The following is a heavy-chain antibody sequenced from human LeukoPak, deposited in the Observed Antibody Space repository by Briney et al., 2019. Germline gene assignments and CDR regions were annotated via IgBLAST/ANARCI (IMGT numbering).Heavy chain of an antibody. CDR3: ARASCSGGHCIYFDY. D-gene: IGHD2-15*01. CDR2: IDPDSGGT. Sequence: GASVKVSCKASGYTFTGYYIYWVRQAPGQGLEWMGWIDPDSGGTSYAQKFQGRVTMTRDTSISTTYVELSRLQSDDAAVYYCARASCSGGHCIYFDYWGQGALVTVSS. CDR1: GYTFTGYY. J-gene: IGHJ4*02. V-gene: IGHV1-2*02.